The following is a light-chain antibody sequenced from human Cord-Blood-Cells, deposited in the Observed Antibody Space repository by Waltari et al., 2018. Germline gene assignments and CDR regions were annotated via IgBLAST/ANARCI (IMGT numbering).Light chain of an antibody. CDR2: EGS. Sequence: QSALTQPASVSGSPGQSITIPCTGTSSAVWSYNSVSWYQQHPGKAPKLMIYEGSKRPSGVSNRFSGSKSGNTASLTISGLQAEDEADYYCCSYAGSSTYVVFGGGTKLTVL. CDR3: CSYAGSSTYVV. CDR1: SSAVWSYNS. J-gene: IGLJ2*01. V-gene: IGLV2-23*01.